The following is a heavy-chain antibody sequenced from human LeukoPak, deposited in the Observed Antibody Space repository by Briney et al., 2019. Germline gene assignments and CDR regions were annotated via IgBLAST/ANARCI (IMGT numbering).Heavy chain of an antibody. Sequence: GGSLRLSCAASAFSLNAYNMNWVRQAPGKGLEWVSTINDRGIATYYADSVKGRFTISRDNSKNALSLQVSSLRAEDTAIYYCAKGLKTAVGPYKGYHYYMDVWGKGTTVTVSS. J-gene: IGHJ6*03. CDR2: INDRGIAT. V-gene: IGHV3-23*01. D-gene: IGHD5-18*01. CDR3: AKGLKTAVGPYKGYHYYMDV. CDR1: AFSLNAYN.